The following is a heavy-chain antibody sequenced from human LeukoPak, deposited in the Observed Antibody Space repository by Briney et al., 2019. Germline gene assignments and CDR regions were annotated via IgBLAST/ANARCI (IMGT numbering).Heavy chain of an antibody. CDR2: INPNSGGT. J-gene: IGHJ4*02. CDR3: AREEPIAARPDY. V-gene: IGHV1-2*02. Sequence: ASVNVSCKASGYTFTGYYMHWVRQAPGQGLEWMGWINPNSGGTNYAQKFQGRVTMTRDPSISTAYMELSRLRSDDTAVYYCAREEPIAARPDYWGQGTLVTVSS. D-gene: IGHD6-6*01. CDR1: GYTFTGYY.